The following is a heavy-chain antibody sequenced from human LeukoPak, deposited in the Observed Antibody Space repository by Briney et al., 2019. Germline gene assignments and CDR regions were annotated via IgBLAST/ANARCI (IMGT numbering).Heavy chain of an antibody. CDR2: IYYSGST. V-gene: IGHV4-59*08. CDR1: GGSISSYY. CDR3: ARQARGYGYYFDY. Sequence: SETLSLTCTVSGGSISSYYWSWIRQPPGKGLEWIGYIYYSGSTNYNPSLKSRVTISVDTSKNQFSLKLSSVTAADTAVYYCARQARGYGYYFDYWGQGTLVTVSS. J-gene: IGHJ4*02. D-gene: IGHD5-12*01.